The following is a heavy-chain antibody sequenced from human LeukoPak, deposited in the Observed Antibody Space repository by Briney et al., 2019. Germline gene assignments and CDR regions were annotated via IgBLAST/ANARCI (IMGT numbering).Heavy chain of an antibody. V-gene: IGHV3-21*01. D-gene: IGHD4-11*01. Sequence: GGSLRLSCAASGFTFSSYSMNWVRQAPGKGLEWVSSISSSSSYIYYADSVKGRFTISRDNAKNSLYLQMNSLRAEDTAVYYCARDASVNDYSNYFGFDYWGQGTLVTVSS. CDR3: ARDASVNDYSNYFGFDY. CDR2: ISSSSSYI. CDR1: GFTFSSYS. J-gene: IGHJ4*02.